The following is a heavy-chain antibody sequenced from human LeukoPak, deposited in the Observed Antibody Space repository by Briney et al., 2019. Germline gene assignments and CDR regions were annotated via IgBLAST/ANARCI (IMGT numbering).Heavy chain of an antibody. CDR1: GFTFSSYE. Sequence: PGGSLRLSCAASGFTFSSYEMNWVRQAPGKGLEWVSYISSSGSTIYYADSVKGRFTISRDNAKNSLYLQMNSLRAEDTAVYYCAREQSSYDILTGYYPNWFDPWGQGTLVTVSS. CDR2: ISSSGSTI. V-gene: IGHV3-48*03. J-gene: IGHJ5*02. D-gene: IGHD3-9*01. CDR3: AREQSSYDILTGYYPNWFDP.